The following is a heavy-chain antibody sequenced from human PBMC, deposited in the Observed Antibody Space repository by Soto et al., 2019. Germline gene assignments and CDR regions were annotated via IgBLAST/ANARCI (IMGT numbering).Heavy chain of an antibody. CDR3: ARDSLGCSGGSCFNYYYYGMDV. CDR1: GCTFSSYE. V-gene: IGHV3-48*03. J-gene: IGHJ6*02. D-gene: IGHD2-15*01. CDR2: ISSSGSTI. Sequence: VGSLRLSCAASGCTFSSYEMNWVRDSPGKGLEWVSYISSSGSTIYYADSVKGRFTISRDNAKNSLYLQMNSLRAEDTAVYYCARDSLGCSGGSCFNYYYYGMDVLGHGTTVTVSS.